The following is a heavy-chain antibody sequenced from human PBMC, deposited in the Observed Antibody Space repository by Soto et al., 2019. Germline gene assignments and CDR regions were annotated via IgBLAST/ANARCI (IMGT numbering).Heavy chain of an antibody. V-gene: IGHV4-30-2*01. CDR1: GGSISSGGYS. CDR3: ARGPSP. CDR2: IYHSGSP. Sequence: PSETLSLTCAVSGGSISSGGYSWSWIRQPPGKGLEWIGYIYHSGSPYYNPSLKSRVTISVDRSKNQFSLKLSSVTAADTAVYYCARGPSPWGQGTLVTVSS. J-gene: IGHJ5*02.